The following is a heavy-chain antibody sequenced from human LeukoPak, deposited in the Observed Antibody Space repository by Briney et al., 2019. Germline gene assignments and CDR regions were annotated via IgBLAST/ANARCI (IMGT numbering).Heavy chain of an antibody. CDR2: IYYSGST. V-gene: IGHV4-59*01. D-gene: IGHD1-1*01. J-gene: IGHJ4*02. CDR3: ARGVGNENY. CDR1: GGSISSYY. Sequence: KTSETLSLTCTVSGGSISSYYWSWIRQPPGKGLEWIGYIYYSGSTNYNPSLKSRVTISVDTSKSQLSLKLSSVTAADTAVYYCARGVGNENYWGQGTLVTVSS.